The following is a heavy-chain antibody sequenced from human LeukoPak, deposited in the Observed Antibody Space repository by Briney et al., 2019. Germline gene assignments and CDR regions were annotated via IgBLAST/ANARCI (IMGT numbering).Heavy chain of an antibody. J-gene: IGHJ4*02. V-gene: IGHV3-30*18. CDR1: GFTFSSYG. D-gene: IGHD2-21*01. CDR2: ISYDGSNK. CDR3: AKYLIAAANAYFDY. Sequence: PGRSLRLSCAASGFTFSSYGMHWVRQAPGKGLEWVAVISYDGSNKYYADSVKGRFTISRDESKNTLYLQMNSLRAEDTAVYYCAKYLIAAANAYFDYWGQGTLVTVSS.